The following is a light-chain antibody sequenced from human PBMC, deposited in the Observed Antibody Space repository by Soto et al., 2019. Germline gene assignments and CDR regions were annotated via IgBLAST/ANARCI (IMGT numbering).Light chain of an antibody. CDR3: QQYNKWPQT. CDR2: GAS. Sequence: EIVMTQTPATLSVCPGERATLSCRASQSVRSNVAWYQQKPGQDPSLVIFGASTRATGIPARFSGSGSGTQFTLTISSLQTEDFAVYYCQQYNKWPQTFGQGTKVDIK. CDR1: QSVRSN. V-gene: IGKV3-15*01. J-gene: IGKJ1*01.